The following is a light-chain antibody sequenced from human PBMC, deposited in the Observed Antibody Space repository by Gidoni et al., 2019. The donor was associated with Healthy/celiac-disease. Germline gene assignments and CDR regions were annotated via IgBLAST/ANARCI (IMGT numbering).Light chain of an antibody. CDR1: SSNIGSNY. Sequence: QSVLTQPPSASGTPGPRVTISCSGSSSNIGSNYVYWYQKFPGTAPKLLIDRNNQRPSGVPDRFSGSKSGTSASLAISGLRSEDEADYYCAAWDDSLIGVGFGGGTKLTVL. CDR2: RNN. J-gene: IGLJ2*01. CDR3: AAWDDSLIGVG. V-gene: IGLV1-47*01.